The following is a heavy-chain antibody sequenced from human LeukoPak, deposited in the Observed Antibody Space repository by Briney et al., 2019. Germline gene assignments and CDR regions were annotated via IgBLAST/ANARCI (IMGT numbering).Heavy chain of an antibody. CDR2: INHSGST. CDR3: ARTVAGTLDI. D-gene: IGHD6-19*01. Sequence: SETLSLTCAVHGGSFSGYYWSWIRQAPGKGLEWIGEINHSGSTNYNPSLKSRVTISVDTSKNQFSLKLSSVTAADTAVYYCARTVAGTLDIWGQGTMVTVSS. V-gene: IGHV4-34*01. J-gene: IGHJ3*02. CDR1: GGSFSGYY.